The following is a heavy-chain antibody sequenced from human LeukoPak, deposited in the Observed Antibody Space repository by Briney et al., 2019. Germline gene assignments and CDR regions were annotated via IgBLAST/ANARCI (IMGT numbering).Heavy chain of an antibody. CDR2: INPNSGGT. Sequence: ASVKVSCKASGYTFTGYYMHWVRQAPGQGLEWMGWINPNSGGTNYAQKFQGRVTMTRDTSISTAYMELSRLRSDDTAVYCCALDSSGYYYPIFDYWGQGTLVTVSS. V-gene: IGHV1-2*02. J-gene: IGHJ4*02. CDR3: ALDSSGYYYPIFDY. D-gene: IGHD3-22*01. CDR1: GYTFTGYY.